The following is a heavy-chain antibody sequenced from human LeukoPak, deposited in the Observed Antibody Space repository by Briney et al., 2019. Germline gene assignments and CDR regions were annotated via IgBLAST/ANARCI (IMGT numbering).Heavy chain of an antibody. D-gene: IGHD2-2*01. CDR2: INAGNGNT. CDR3: AITKTVPATFDT. CDR1: GYTLTSYA. V-gene: IGHV1-3*01. J-gene: IGHJ3*02. Sequence: ASVKVSCKASGYTLTSYAMHWVRQAPGQRLEWMGWINAGNGNTKYSQKFQGRVTITRDTSASTAYMELSSLRSEDTAVYYCAITKTVPATFDTWGQGTMVTVSS.